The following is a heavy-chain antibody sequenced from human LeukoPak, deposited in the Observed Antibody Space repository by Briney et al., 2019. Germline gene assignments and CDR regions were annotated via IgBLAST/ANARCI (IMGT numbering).Heavy chain of an antibody. J-gene: IGHJ4*02. CDR3: ARGYSSSWYYFDY. V-gene: IGHV4-4*07. CDR2: IYTSGSS. Sequence: PSETLSLTCTVSGGSISIYYWIWIRQPAGKGLEWIGRIYTSGSSNYNPSLKSRVTMSVDTSKNQFSLKLSSVTAADTAVYYCARGYSSSWYYFDYWGQGTLVTVSS. D-gene: IGHD6-13*01. CDR1: GGSISIYY.